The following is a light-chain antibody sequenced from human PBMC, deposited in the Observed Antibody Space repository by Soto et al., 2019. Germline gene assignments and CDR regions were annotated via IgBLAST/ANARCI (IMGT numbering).Light chain of an antibody. J-gene: IGLJ1*01. Sequence: QTVVTQEPSFSVSHGGTVTLTCGLSSGSVSPSHSPSWYQQTPGQAPRTLIYSTSTRSSGVPDRFSGSILGNKAALTITGAQADDESDYYCVLFIGSGIYVFGTGTKVTVL. CDR1: SGSVSPSHS. CDR2: STS. V-gene: IGLV8-61*01. CDR3: VLFIGSGIYV.